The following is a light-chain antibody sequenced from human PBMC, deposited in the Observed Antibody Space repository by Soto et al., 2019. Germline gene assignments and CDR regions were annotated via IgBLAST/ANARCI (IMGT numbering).Light chain of an antibody. CDR3: SSYISSSTQE. CDR1: SSDVGGYNY. V-gene: IGLV2-14*01. J-gene: IGLJ3*02. CDR2: DVS. Sequence: SALTQPASVSGSPGQSITLSCTGTSSDVGGYNYVSWYQQHPGKAPKLMIYDVSNRPSGVSNRFSGSKSGNTASLTISGLQAEDEADYYCSSYISSSTQEFGGGTKLTVL.